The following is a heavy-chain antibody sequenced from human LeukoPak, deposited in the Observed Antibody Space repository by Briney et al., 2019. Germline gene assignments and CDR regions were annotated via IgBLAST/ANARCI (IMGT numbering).Heavy chain of an antibody. CDR3: ARIYCSSASCYYFGY. D-gene: IGHD2-2*01. J-gene: IGHJ4*02. CDR2: INPNRGGT. CDR1: GFTFTDFY. Sequence: ASVKVSCKASGFTFTDFYMHWVRQAPGQGLEWMGWINPNRGGTNYAQKFQGRVTMTSDTSISTAYMDLSRLTSDDTAVYYCARIYCSSASCYYFGYWGQGTLVTVPS. V-gene: IGHV1-2*02.